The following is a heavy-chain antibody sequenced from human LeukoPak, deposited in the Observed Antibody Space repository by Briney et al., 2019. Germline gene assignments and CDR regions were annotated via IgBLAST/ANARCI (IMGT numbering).Heavy chain of an antibody. Sequence: ASVKVSCKASGYTLTGYYMHWVRQAPGQGLEWMGWINPNSGGTNYAQKFQGRVTMTRDTSISTAYMELSRLRSDDTAVYYCASDTGYSSGWSRGRGYFDYWGQGTLVTVSS. CDR2: INPNSGGT. CDR1: GYTLTGYY. J-gene: IGHJ4*02. D-gene: IGHD6-19*01. V-gene: IGHV1-2*02. CDR3: ASDTGYSSGWSRGRGYFDY.